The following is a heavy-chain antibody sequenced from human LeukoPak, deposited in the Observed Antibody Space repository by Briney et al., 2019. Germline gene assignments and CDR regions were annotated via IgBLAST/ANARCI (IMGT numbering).Heavy chain of an antibody. D-gene: IGHD2-2*01. CDR3: ARHGEKYQLS. CDR1: GGSISSGDYY. Sequence: PSQTLSLTCTVSGGSISSGDYYWSWIRQPPGKGLEWIGYIYYSGSTYYNPSLKSRVTISVDASKKQISLQLSSVTAADTAVYYCARHGEKYQLSWGQGTLVAVSS. J-gene: IGHJ5*02. V-gene: IGHV4-30-4*01. CDR2: IYYSGST.